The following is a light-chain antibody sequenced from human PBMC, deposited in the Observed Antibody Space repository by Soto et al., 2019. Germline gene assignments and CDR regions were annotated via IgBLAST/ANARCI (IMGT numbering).Light chain of an antibody. CDR3: QYHGSSPIT. Sequence: EIVLTQSPGTLSLSPGERATLSCRASQSVSSYLAWYQQKPGQAPRLLIFAASSRASGIPDRFSGSGSGTDFTLTISRLEPEDFALFYCQYHGSSPITFGQGTRLENK. CDR1: QSVSSY. J-gene: IGKJ5*01. CDR2: AAS. V-gene: IGKV3-20*01.